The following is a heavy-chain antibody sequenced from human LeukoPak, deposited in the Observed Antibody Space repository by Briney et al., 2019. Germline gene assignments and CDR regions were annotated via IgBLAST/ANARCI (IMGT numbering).Heavy chain of an antibody. D-gene: IGHD2-15*01. Sequence: GGSLRLSCAASGFALSNYPMGWVRQAPGKGLEVSGIGEEKSGSWTKSADSVKGRFTISRDNAKNSLYLQMNSLRAEDTAVYYCARGQTEVVAAHIVRSNDYWGQGTLVTVSS. V-gene: IGHV3-23*01. CDR2: IGEEKSGSWT. J-gene: IGHJ4*02. CDR1: GFALSNYP. CDR3: ARGQTEVVAAHIVRSNDY.